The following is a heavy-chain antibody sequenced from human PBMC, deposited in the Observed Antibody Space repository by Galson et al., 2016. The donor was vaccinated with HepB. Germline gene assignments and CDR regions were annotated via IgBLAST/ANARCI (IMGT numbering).Heavy chain of an antibody. CDR1: GITFSSYG. Sequence: SLRLSCAASGITFSSYGVHWVRQAPGKGLEWVAVISYHGRDKYYADSVKGRFIISRDNSKNTLYLQMNSLRADDTAVYYRAKPPRPAAAGTHFDYWGPGTLVTVSS. V-gene: IGHV3-30*18. J-gene: IGHJ4*02. D-gene: IGHD6-13*01. CDR2: ISYHGRDK. CDR3: AKPPRPAAAGTHFDY.